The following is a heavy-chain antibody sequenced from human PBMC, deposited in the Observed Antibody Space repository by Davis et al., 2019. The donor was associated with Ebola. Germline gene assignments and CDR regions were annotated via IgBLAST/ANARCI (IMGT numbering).Heavy chain of an antibody. CDR1: GFTFSSYG. V-gene: IGHV3-33*01. CDR3: ARGRFYCSSTNCYWFDH. Sequence: PGGSLRLSCAASGFTFSSYGMHWVRQAPGKELEWVAVIWYDGSNKYYADSVKGRFTISRDNSKNTLYLQMNSLRAEDTAVYYCARGRFYCSSTNCYWFDHWGQGTLVTVSS. J-gene: IGHJ5*02. D-gene: IGHD2-2*01. CDR2: IWYDGSNK.